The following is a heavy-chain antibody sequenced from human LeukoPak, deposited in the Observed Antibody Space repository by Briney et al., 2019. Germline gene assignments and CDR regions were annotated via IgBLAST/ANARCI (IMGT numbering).Heavy chain of an antibody. CDR3: ARMGIAAVGAYYFDY. CDR1: GFTFSDYY. V-gene: IGHV3-11*06. CDR2: ISRNSYI. J-gene: IGHJ4*02. D-gene: IGHD6-13*01. Sequence: TGGSLRLSCAASGFTFSDYYMSWIRQAPGKGLEWVSYISRNSYINYADSVKGRFTISRDNAKNSLYLQMASLRAEDTAVYYCARMGIAAVGAYYFDYWGQGTLVAVSS.